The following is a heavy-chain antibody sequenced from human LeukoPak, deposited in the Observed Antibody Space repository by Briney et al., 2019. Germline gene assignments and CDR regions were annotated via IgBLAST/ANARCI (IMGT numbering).Heavy chain of an antibody. CDR3: ARQGPLSYSNSLGFDP. J-gene: IGHJ5*02. V-gene: IGHV4-39*01. D-gene: IGHD4-11*01. CDR2: SYYSGST. Sequence: AETLSLTCTVSGGSISSSSYYWGWIRQPPGKGLEWIGRSYYSGSTYYNPSLKSRVTISVETSKNQSSLKLSTVTAADTAVYYCARQGPLSYSNSLGFDPWGQGTLVTVSS. CDR1: GGSISSSSYY.